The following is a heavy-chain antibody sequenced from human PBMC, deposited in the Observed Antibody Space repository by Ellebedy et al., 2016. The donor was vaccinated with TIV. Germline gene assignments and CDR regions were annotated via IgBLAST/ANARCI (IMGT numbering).Heavy chain of an antibody. J-gene: IGHJ4*02. D-gene: IGHD6-19*01. CDR1: GFTFSTFA. V-gene: IGHV3-23*01. Sequence: GESLKISCATSGFTFSTFAMSWVRQAPGKGLEWVSTISAGGGDTFYADSVKGRFAISRDNSKNTLYLKMNSLRGEDTALYYCAKDDIAVASGTPFAYWGQGTLVTVSS. CDR2: ISAGGGDT. CDR3: AKDDIAVASGTPFAY.